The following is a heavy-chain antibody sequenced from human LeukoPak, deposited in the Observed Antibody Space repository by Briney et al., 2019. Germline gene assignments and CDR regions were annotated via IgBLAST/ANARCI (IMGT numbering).Heavy chain of an antibody. D-gene: IGHD6-19*01. CDR2: IRDSGAST. CDR3: AKAGRSGWYPGWPFDI. J-gene: IGHJ3*02. CDR1: GLTFLTYA. V-gene: IGHV3-23*01. Sequence: GGSLRLSCAASGLTFLTYAMSWVRQAPGKGLQWVSVIRDSGASTYYADSVKGRFTISRDNSKNTLYLQMNSLRAEDTAVYYCAKAGRSGWYPGWPFDIWGQGTMVTVSS.